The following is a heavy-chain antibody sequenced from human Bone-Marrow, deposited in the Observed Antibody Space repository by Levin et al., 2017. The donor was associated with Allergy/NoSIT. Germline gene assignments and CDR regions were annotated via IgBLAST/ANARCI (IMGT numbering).Heavy chain of an antibody. CDR3: AREDGRWYDL. V-gene: IGHV4-59*01. CDR2: IHPTGSA. J-gene: IGHJ5*02. CDR1: DGSFGTSY. Sequence: GSLRLSCTVSDGSFGTSYWTWLRQPPGKGLEWIGYIHPTGSATYNPFLKSRVTISLDTSKNQFSLKLTSVTAADTAVYYCAREDGRWYDLWGQGNLVTVSS. D-gene: IGHD1-26*01.